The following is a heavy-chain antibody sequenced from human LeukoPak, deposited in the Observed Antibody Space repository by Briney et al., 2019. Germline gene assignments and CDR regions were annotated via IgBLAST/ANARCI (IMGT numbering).Heavy chain of an antibody. CDR1: GFTVSDNY. Sequence: GGSLRLSCAASGFTVSDNYMSWVRQAPGKGLEWVAVISYDGSNKYYADSVKGRFTISRDNSKNTLYLQMNSLRAEDTAVYYCARDKIADRGFDYWGQGTLVTVSS. J-gene: IGHJ4*02. V-gene: IGHV3-30-3*01. CDR2: ISYDGSNK. D-gene: IGHD6-6*01. CDR3: ARDKIADRGFDY.